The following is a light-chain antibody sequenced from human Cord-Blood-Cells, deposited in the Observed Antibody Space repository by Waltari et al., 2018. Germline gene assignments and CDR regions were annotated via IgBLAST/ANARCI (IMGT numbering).Light chain of an antibody. CDR3: QQYGSSPA. J-gene: IGKJ1*01. CDR1: QSVRSSY. Sequence: EIVLTQSPGTLSLSPGERATLSCRASQSVRSSYLAWYQQKPDQTPRLLIYGASSRTTGIPDRFSGSGSGTDFTLTISRLDPEDFAVYYCQQYGSSPAFGQGTKVEIK. CDR2: GAS. V-gene: IGKV3-20*01.